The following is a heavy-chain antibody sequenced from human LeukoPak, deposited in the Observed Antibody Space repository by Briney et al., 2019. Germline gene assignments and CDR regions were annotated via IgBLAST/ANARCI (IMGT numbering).Heavy chain of an antibody. CDR3: ARDPGRGSGMGYYMDV. Sequence: TSETLSLTCAVSGGSISSSNWWSWVRPPPGKGLEWIGEIYHSGSTNYNPSLKSRVTISVDKSKNQFSLKLSSVTAADTAVYYCARDPGRGSGMGYYMDVWGKGTTVTISS. V-gene: IGHV4-4*02. CDR2: IYHSGST. CDR1: GGSISSSNW. D-gene: IGHD3-10*01. J-gene: IGHJ6*03.